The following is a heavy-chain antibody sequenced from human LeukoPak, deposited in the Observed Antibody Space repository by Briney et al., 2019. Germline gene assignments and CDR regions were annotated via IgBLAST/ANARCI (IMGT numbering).Heavy chain of an antibody. D-gene: IGHD6-13*01. V-gene: IGHV3-74*01. CDR2: MNSDGRST. J-gene: IGHJ4*02. CDR1: GFAFGDNW. Sequence: GGSLRLSCAASGFAFGDNWMHWVRQAPGKGLVWVSRMNSDGRSTYYADSVKGRFTISRDNAKNTLYLQMSSLRAEDTAVYYCARNRIAAAGSYYFDYWGQGTLVTVSS. CDR3: ARNRIAAAGSYYFDY.